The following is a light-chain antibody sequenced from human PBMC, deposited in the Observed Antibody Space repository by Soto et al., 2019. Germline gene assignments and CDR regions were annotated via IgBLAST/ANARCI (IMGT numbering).Light chain of an antibody. CDR2: LNSDGSH. Sequence: QPVLTQSPSASASLGASVKLTCTLSSGHSSYAIAWHQQQPEKGPRYLMKLNSDGSHSKGDGIPDRFSGSSSGAERYLIISSLQSDDVADYYCQTWGTGIHVFGTGTKVTVL. J-gene: IGLJ1*01. V-gene: IGLV4-69*01. CDR1: SGHSSYA. CDR3: QTWGTGIHV.